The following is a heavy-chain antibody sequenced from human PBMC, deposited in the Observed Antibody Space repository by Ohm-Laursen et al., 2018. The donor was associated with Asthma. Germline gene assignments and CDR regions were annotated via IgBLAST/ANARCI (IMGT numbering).Heavy chain of an antibody. J-gene: IGHJ1*01. V-gene: IGHV4-61*01. CDR3: ARDGPAEYFQH. CDR1: GDSISSGNNY. Sequence: GTLSLTCTVSGDSISSGNNYWSWIRQPPGKGLEWIGYIYYSGSTNYNPSLKSRVTISVDTSKNQFSLKLSSVIAADTAVYYCARDGPAEYFQHWGQGTLVTVSS. CDR2: IYYSGST.